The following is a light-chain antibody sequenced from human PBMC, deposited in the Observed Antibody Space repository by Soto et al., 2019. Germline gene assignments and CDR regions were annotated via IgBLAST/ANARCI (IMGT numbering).Light chain of an antibody. V-gene: IGKV1-6*01. CDR1: QGIRSD. CDR3: LQDYNYPYT. CDR2: AAS. J-gene: IGKJ2*01. Sequence: AIQMTQSPSSLSASVGDRVTITCRASQGIRSDVAWYQQKPGKAPELLIYAASNLQSGVPSRFSGSGSGTDFTLTISSLQPEDFATYYCLQDYNYPYTFGQG.